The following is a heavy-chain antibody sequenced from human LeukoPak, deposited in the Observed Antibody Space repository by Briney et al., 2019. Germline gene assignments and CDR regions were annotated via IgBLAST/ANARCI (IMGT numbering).Heavy chain of an antibody. J-gene: IGHJ5*02. CDR3: AKDHKVDGGYVHWFDP. D-gene: IGHD5-12*01. CDR2: ISYDGSNK. CDR1: GFTFSSYG. Sequence: QPGGSLRLSCAASGFTFSSYGMHWVRQAPGKGLEWVAVISYDGSNKYYADSVKGRFTISRDNSKNTPYLQMSSLRAEDTAVYYCAKDHKVDGGYVHWFDPWGQGTLVTVSS. V-gene: IGHV3-30*18.